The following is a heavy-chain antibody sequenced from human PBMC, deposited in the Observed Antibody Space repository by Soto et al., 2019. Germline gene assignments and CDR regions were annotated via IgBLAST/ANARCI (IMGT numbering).Heavy chain of an antibody. CDR2: SYPGDSTS. CDR1: GYSFISYW. Sequence: GESLKISCKTSGYSFISYWVAWVRQKPGKGLEWMGTSYPGDSTSTYSPSFQGQVTISVDKSISTAYLHLSSLKASDTATYYCARIIGYCRNNDCSWTFDIWGQGTTVTVSS. V-gene: IGHV5-51*01. D-gene: IGHD2-2*03. J-gene: IGHJ3*02. CDR3: ARIIGYCRNNDCSWTFDI.